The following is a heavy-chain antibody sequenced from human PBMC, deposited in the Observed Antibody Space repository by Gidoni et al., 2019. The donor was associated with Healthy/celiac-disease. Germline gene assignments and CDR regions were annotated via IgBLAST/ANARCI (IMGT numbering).Heavy chain of an antibody. J-gene: IGHJ6*02. Sequence: QLQLQESGPGLVKPSETLSLTCTVSGGSISSSSYYWGWIRQPPGKGLEWIGSIYYSGSTYYNPSLKSRVTISVDTSKSQFSLKLSSVTAADTAVYYCARDLVAAAGTYGMDVWGQGTTVTVSS. CDR1: GGSISSSSYY. CDR3: ARDLVAAAGTYGMDV. D-gene: IGHD6-13*01. V-gene: IGHV4-39*07. CDR2: IYYSGST.